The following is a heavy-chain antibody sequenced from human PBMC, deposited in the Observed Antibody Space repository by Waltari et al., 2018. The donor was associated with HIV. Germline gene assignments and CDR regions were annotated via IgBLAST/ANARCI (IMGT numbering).Heavy chain of an antibody. Sequence: EVQLVASGGGSVQPGGSLRLSCVASGFSISTYWMHWVRQTPGKGLGWVERMNEDGNTIDQAGSVRGRFTISRDSAKNTLFLQMNSLRDEDTAMYYCVKDMFGEYDYWGQGALVTVSS. CDR2: MNEDGNTI. CDR3: VKDMFGEYDY. V-gene: IGHV3-74*01. CDR1: GFSISTYW. J-gene: IGHJ4*02. D-gene: IGHD3-10*02.